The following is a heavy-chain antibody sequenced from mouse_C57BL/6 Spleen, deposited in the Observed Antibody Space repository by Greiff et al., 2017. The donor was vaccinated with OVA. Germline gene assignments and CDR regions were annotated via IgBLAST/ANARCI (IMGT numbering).Heavy chain of an antibody. D-gene: IGHD6-2*01. J-gene: IGHJ1*03. CDR2: IDPSDSYT. Sequence: QVQLKQPGAELVMPGASVKLSCKASGYTFTSYWMHWVKQRPGQGLEWIGEIDPSDSYTNYNQKFKGKSTLTVDKSSSTAYMQLSSLTSEDSAVYYCALSFRYFDVWGTGTTVTVSS. V-gene: IGHV1-69*01. CDR3: ALSFRYFDV. CDR1: GYTFTSYW.